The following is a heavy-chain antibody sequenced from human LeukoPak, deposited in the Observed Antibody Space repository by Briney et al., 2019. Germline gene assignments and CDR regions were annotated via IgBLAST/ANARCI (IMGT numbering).Heavy chain of an antibody. Sequence: SQTLSLTCTVSGGSISTGRYYWSWIRQPPGKGLEWIGHIYHSVSTFYNPSLKSRVTISVDRSKNQFSLKLSSVTAADTAVYYCARENIARGAPGIEYFQHWGQGTLVTVSS. J-gene: IGHJ1*01. V-gene: IGHV4-30-2*01. CDR3: ARENIARGAPGIEYFQH. CDR2: IYHSVST. CDR1: GGSISTGRYY. D-gene: IGHD2/OR15-2a*01.